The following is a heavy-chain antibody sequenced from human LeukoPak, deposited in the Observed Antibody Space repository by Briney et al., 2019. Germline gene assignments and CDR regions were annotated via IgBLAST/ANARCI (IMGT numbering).Heavy chain of an antibody. CDR1: GGSISSYY. CDR3: ASHGDYAYFDY. CDR2: IYYSGST. J-gene: IGHJ4*02. Sequence: PSETLSLTCTVSGGSISSYYWSWIRQPPGKGLEWIGYIYYSGSTNYNPSLKSRVTISVDTSKNQFSLKLISVTAADTAVYYCASHGDYAYFDYWGQGTLVTVSS. V-gene: IGHV4-59*01. D-gene: IGHD4-17*01.